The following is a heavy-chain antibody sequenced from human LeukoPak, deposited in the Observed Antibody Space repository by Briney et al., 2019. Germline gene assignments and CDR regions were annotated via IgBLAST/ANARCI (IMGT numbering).Heavy chain of an antibody. CDR3: ARDDAGALDY. CDR2: ISSSSSTI. J-gene: IGHJ4*02. Sequence: VSYISSSSSTIYYADSVKGRFTISRDNAKNSLYLQMNSLRAEDTAVYYCARDDAGALDYWGQGTLVTVSS. V-gene: IGHV3-48*04. D-gene: IGHD1-1*01.